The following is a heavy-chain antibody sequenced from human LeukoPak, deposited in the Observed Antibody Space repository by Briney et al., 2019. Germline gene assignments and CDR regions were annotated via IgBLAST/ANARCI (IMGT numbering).Heavy chain of an antibody. CDR1: GDSISSSSYY. CDR3: ASYYNVVFDY. J-gene: IGHJ4*02. CDR2: IHYTGST. Sequence: PSETLSLTCTVSGDSISSSSYYWVWLRQPPGKGLEWIATIHYTGSTYYNPSLKSRVTISVDTSKNQFSLKLSSVTAADTAVYYCASYYNVVFDYWGQGTLVTVSS. D-gene: IGHD3-10*01. V-gene: IGHV4-39*01.